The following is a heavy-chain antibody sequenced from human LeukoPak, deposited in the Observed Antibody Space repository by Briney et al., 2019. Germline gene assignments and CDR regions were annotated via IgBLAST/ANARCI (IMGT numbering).Heavy chain of an antibody. D-gene: IGHD1-26*01. CDR3: ARVGGATAVTMYFEY. V-gene: IGHV3-48*02. CDR2: MTTSGNTI. J-gene: IGHJ4*02. CDR1: GLTFRGYS. Sequence: PGGSLRLSCVLWGLTFRGYSMLGVRHATGEGVEGLFFMTTSGNTIFYAESVKDRFSISRDNAKKSLYLQMNSLRDEDTAVYYCARVGGATAVTMYFEYWGQGTLVTVTS.